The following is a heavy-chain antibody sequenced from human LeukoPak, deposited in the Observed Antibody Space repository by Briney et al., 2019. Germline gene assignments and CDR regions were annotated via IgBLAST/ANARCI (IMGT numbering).Heavy chain of an antibody. J-gene: IGHJ3*02. V-gene: IGHV4-59*12. Sequence: SETLSLTCTVSGGSISSYYWSWIRQPPGKGLEWIGYIYYSGSTYYNPSLKSRVTISVDTSKNQFSLKLSSVTAADTAVYYCARARKVGATAAFDIWGQGTMVTVSS. CDR1: GGSISSYY. CDR3: ARARKVGATAAFDI. D-gene: IGHD1-26*01. CDR2: IYYSGST.